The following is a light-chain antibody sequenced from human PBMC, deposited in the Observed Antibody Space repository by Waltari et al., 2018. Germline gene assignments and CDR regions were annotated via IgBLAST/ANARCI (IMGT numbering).Light chain of an antibody. J-gene: IGLJ1*01. CDR3: NSYTSSITRV. CDR2: EVS. Sequence: QSALTQPASVSGSPGQSITISCTGTSSDVVGYNNVSWYQHHPGKAPKAMIYEVSNRPTGVSTPFSGSKSGNTASRTTSGLQPDDESDYYCNSYTSSITRVVGTGTKVTVL. V-gene: IGLV2-14*01. CDR1: SSDVVGYNN.